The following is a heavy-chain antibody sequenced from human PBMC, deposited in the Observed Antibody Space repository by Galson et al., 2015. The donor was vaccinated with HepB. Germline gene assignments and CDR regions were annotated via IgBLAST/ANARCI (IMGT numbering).Heavy chain of an antibody. D-gene: IGHD3-22*01. CDR1: GDSVSSNSAA. CDR2: TYYRSKWYN. CDR3: ARSDLQITMIVLVLAFDY. Sequence: CAISGDSVSSNSAAWNWIRQSPSRGLEWLGRTYYRSKWYNDYAVSVKSRITINPDTSKNEFSLQLNSVTPEDTAVYYCARSDLQITMIVLVLAFDYWGQGTLVTVSS. V-gene: IGHV6-1*01. J-gene: IGHJ4*02.